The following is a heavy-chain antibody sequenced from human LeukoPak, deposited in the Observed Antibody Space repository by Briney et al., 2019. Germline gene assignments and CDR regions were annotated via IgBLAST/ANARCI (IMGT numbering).Heavy chain of an antibody. CDR1: GFTFSSYW. D-gene: IGHD3-10*01. CDR2: IKQDGSEK. CDR3: ARPLYFGDDAFDI. Sequence: GGSLRLSCAASGFTFSSYWMSWVRQAPGKGLEWVANIKQDGSEKYYVDSVKGRFTISRDNAKNSLYLQMNSLRAEDTAMYYCARPLYFGDDAFDIWGQGTMVTVSS. V-gene: IGHV3-7*01. J-gene: IGHJ3*02.